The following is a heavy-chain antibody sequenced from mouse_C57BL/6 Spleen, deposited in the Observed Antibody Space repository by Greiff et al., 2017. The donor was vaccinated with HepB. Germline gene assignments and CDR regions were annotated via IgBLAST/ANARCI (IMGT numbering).Heavy chain of an antibody. Sequence: QVQLQQPGAELVRPGSSVKLSCKASGYTFTSYWMHWVKQRPIQGLEWIGNIDPSDSETHYNQKFKDKATLTVDKSSSTAYMQLSSLTSEDSAVYYCARGGRAQATPYAMDYWGQGTSVTVSS. V-gene: IGHV1-52*01. CDR1: GYTFTSYW. CDR2: IDPSDSET. CDR3: ARGGRAQATPYAMDY. J-gene: IGHJ4*01. D-gene: IGHD3-2*02.